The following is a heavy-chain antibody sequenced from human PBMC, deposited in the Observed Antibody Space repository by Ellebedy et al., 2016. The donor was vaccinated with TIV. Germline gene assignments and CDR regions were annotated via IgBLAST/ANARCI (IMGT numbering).Heavy chain of an antibody. CDR3: ARSLLIFSFDKCYFDL. D-gene: IGHD3/OR15-3a*01. Sequence: SETLSLTCAVYGGSFSGYYWSWIRQPPGKGLEWIGEMHHSGSTNYIPSLKGRVTMSVDTSKNQFSMKLSSVTAADTAVYYCARSLLIFSFDKCYFDLWGRGTLVTVSS. J-gene: IGHJ2*01. CDR2: MHHSGST. V-gene: IGHV4-34*01. CDR1: GGSFSGYY.